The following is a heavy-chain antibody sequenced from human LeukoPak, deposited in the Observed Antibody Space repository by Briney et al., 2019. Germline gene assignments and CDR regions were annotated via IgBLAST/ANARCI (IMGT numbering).Heavy chain of an antibody. D-gene: IGHD3-10*01. V-gene: IGHV4-59*01. CDR1: GGSISSYY. J-gene: IGHJ6*03. CDR2: IYYSGST. CDR3: AREGSGTPLGDYMDV. Sequence: PSETLSLTCTVSGGSISSYYWSWIRQPPGKGLEWIGYIYYSGSTNYNPSLKSRVTISVDTSKNQFSLKLSSVTAADTAVYYCAREGSGTPLGDYMDVWGKGTTVTVSS.